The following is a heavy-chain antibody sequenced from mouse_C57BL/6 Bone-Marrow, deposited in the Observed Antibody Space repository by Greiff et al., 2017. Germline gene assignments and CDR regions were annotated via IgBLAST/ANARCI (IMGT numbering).Heavy chain of an antibody. V-gene: IGHV1-55*01. D-gene: IGHD1-1*01. J-gene: IGHJ1*03. CDR3: ARSSYGSSHWYFDV. CDR2: IYPGSGST. CDR1: GYTFTSYW. Sequence: QVQLQQPGAELVKPGASVKMSCKASGYTFTSYWITWVKQRPGQGLEWIGDIYPGSGSTNYNEKFKSKATLTVDTSSSTAYMQLSSLTSEDSAVYYCARSSYGSSHWYFDVWGTGTTVTVSS.